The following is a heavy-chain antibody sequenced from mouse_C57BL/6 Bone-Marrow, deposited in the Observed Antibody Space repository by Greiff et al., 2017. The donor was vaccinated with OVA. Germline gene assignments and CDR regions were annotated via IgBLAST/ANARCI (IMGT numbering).Heavy chain of an antibody. V-gene: IGHV1-26*01. CDR3: ARFYDGPFYAMDY. D-gene: IGHD2-3*01. CDR2: INPNNGGT. J-gene: IGHJ4*01. CDR1: GYTFTDYY. Sequence: EVQLQQSGPELVKPGASVKISCKASGYTFTDYYMNWVKQSHGKSLEWIGDINPNNGGTSYNQKFKGKATLTVDKSSSTAYMELRSLTSEDSAVYYCARFYDGPFYAMDYWGQGTSVTVSS.